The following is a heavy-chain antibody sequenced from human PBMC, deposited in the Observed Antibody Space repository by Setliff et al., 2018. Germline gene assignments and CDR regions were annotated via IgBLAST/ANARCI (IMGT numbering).Heavy chain of an antibody. CDR2: IHHSGKA. Sequence: SETLSLTCAVSGFSISSGYYWGWIRQPPGKGLEWIVNIHHSGKAYYNPSLKSRVTMSVDTSKNHVSLKLSPVPAADTAVYYCARAHTWSLPNDNSGYPGWFDPWGQGTLVTVSS. CDR1: GFSISSGYY. D-gene: IGHD3-22*01. V-gene: IGHV4-38-2*01. J-gene: IGHJ5*02. CDR3: ARAHTWSLPNDNSGYPGWFDP.